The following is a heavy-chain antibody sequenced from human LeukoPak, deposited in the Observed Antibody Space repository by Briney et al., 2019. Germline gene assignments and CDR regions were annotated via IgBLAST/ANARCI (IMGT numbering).Heavy chain of an antibody. Sequence: SETLSLTCTVSGGSISSRDHSWGWNRQPPGKGLEWVGSSSYTGSTDYKPSLKSRVPISVDTPKHQFSLKVTSVTATETAIYYCARQEYTYGPHYQVVPGMVDYWGQGTLVTVSS. V-gene: IGHV4-39*01. CDR2: SSYTGST. CDR3: ARQEYTYGPHYQVVPGMVDY. D-gene: IGHD6-19*01. J-gene: IGHJ4*02. CDR1: GGSISSRDHS.